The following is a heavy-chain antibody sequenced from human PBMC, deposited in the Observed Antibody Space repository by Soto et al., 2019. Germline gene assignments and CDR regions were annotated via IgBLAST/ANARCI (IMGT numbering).Heavy chain of an antibody. CDR1: GCSLSTSGVG. Sequence: QITLKESGPTLVKPTQTLTLTCTFSGCSLSTSGVGVGWIRQPPGKALEWLALIYWDDDKRYSPSLKSRLTISKGTSKIQVGLTVTDIDPVVTVTYYCAHSYYDGSGYKGEGVDIIDYWGQGALVTVSS. CDR2: IYWDDDK. CDR3: AHSYYDGSGYKGEGVDIIDY. J-gene: IGHJ4*02. V-gene: IGHV2-5*02. D-gene: IGHD3-22*01.